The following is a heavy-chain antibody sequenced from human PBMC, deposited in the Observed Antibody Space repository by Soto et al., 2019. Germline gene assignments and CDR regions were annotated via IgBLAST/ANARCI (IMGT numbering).Heavy chain of an antibody. Sequence: VGSLRLSCAASGFTFSSYGMHWVSQAPGKGLEWVAVIWYDGSNKYYADSVKGRFTISRYNSKNTLYLQMNSLRAEDTAVYYCARDRDIAAAGTFDYWGQGTLVTVSS. CDR1: GFTFSSYG. CDR3: ARDRDIAAAGTFDY. V-gene: IGHV3-33*01. CDR2: IWYDGSNK. J-gene: IGHJ4*02. D-gene: IGHD6-13*01.